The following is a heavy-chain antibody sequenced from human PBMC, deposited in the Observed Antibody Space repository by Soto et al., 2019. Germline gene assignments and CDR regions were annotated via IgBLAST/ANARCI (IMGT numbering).Heavy chain of an antibody. CDR2: IYYSGST. J-gene: IGHJ3*02. V-gene: IGHV4-31*03. CDR1: GGSISSGGYY. Sequence: SETLSLTCTVSGGSISSGGYYWSWIRQHPGKGLEWIGYIYYSGSTYYNPSLKSRVTISVDTSKNQFSLKLSSVTAADTAVYYCARGPIYAFDIWGQGTMVTVSS. CDR3: ARGPIYAFDI.